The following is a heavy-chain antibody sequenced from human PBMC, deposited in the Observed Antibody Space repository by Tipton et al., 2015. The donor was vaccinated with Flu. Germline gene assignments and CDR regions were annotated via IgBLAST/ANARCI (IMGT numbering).Heavy chain of an antibody. CDR3: ARGPPSAALLVWGDWYFDL. Sequence: TLSLTCTVSGDSISSHYWSWIRQPPGKGLEWIGYVYYSGSPNYNPSLKSRVTMSVDTSKNQFSLRLSSVTAADTAVYFCARGPPSAALLVWGDWYFDLWGRGTLVTVSS. J-gene: IGHJ2*01. V-gene: IGHV4-59*11. D-gene: IGHD2-2*01. CDR1: GDSISSHY. CDR2: VYYSGSP.